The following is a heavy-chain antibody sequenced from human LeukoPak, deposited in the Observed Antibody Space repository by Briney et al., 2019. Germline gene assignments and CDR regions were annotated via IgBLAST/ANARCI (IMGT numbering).Heavy chain of an antibody. D-gene: IGHD2-2*02. Sequence: GGSLRLSCVTSGFTFSSYAFHWVRQAPGKGLEWVATMSFDVNNKYYADSVRGRFTISRDNSKNTLYLQMNSLGAEDTAVYSCARGYCTSSSCYNDYWGQGTLGTVSS. V-gene: IGHV3-30*04. CDR1: GFTFSSYA. J-gene: IGHJ4*02. CDR2: MSFDVNNK. CDR3: ARGYCTSSSCYNDY.